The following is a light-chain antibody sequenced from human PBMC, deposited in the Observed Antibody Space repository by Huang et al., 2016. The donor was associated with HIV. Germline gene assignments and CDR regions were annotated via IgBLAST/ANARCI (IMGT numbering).Light chain of an antibody. CDR1: QIVSSN. CDR3: QQNNNWPPLFT. V-gene: IGKV3-15*01. CDR2: GAS. J-gene: IGKJ3*01. Sequence: EIVMTQSPATLSASPGERATLSCRASQIVSSNLAVYQQKPGQAPRLLIYGASARATGIPARFSGSGSGTEFTLTISSLQSEDLAVYYCQQNNNWPPLFTFGPGTKVDIK.